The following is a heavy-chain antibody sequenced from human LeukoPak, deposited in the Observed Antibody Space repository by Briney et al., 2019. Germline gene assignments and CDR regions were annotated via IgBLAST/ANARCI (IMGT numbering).Heavy chain of an antibody. J-gene: IGHJ4*02. CDR2: ISGSGGST. V-gene: IGHV3-23*01. CDR3: AKGLYSNYELGLDY. Sequence: GGSLRLSCAASGFTFSGYAMSWVRQAPGKGLEWVSAISGSGGSTYYADSVKGRFTISRDNSKNTLYLQMNSLRAEDTAVYYCAKGLYSNYELGLDYWGQGTLVTVSS. CDR1: GFTFSGYA. D-gene: IGHD4-11*01.